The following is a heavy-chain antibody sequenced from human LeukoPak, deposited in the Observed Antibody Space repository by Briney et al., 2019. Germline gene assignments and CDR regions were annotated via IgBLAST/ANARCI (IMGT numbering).Heavy chain of an antibody. CDR2: ISYDGSNK. CDR3: AEESSSQSFDY. CDR1: GFTFSSYA. V-gene: IGHV3-30-3*02. J-gene: IGHJ4*02. D-gene: IGHD6-13*01. Sequence: GGSLRLSCAASGFTFSSYAMHWVRQAPGKGLEWVAVISYDGSNKYYADSVKGRFTISRDNSKNTLYLQMNSLRAEDTAVYYCAEESSSQSFDYWGQGTLVTVSS.